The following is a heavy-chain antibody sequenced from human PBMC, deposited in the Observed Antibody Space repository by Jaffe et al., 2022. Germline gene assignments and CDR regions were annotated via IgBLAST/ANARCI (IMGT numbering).Heavy chain of an antibody. J-gene: IGHJ4*02. D-gene: IGHD3-16*02. CDR1: GGSISSSSYY. CDR3: ARRGVDDYIWGSYRYTASIDY. CDR2: IYYSGST. V-gene: IGHV4-39*01. Sequence: QLQLQESGPGLVKPSETLSLTCTVSGGSISSSSYYWGWIRQPPGKGLEWIGSIYYSGSTYYNPSLKSRVTISVDTSKNQFSLKLSSVTAADTAVYYCARRGVDDYIWGSYRYTASIDYWGQGTLVTVSS.